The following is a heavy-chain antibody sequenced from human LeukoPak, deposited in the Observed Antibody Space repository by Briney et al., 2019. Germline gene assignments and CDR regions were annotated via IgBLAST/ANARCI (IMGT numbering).Heavy chain of an antibody. CDR2: ISSNGGST. J-gene: IGHJ4*02. V-gene: IGHV3-64*01. CDR1: GFTFSNYA. Sequence: PGGSLRLSCAASGFTFSNYAMHWVRQAPGKGLEYVSGISSNGGSTSYASSVRGRFAISRDNSKNTLFLQMGSLRTEDMAVYYCARDDYGGNVDYWGQGILVTVSS. CDR3: ARDDYGGNVDY. D-gene: IGHD4-23*01.